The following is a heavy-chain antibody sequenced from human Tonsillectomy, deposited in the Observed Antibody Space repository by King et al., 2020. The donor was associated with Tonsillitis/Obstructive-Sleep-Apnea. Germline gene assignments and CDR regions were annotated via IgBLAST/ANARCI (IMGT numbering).Heavy chain of an antibody. V-gene: IGHV3-30*04. CDR3: AGVALCSSSWKFDY. CDR2: ISYDGNKK. CDR1: GFTIRNYA. J-gene: IGHJ4*02. Sequence: VQLVESGGGVVQPGRSLRLSCAASGFTIRNYAIHWVRQAPGKGLEWVTVISYDGNKKYYADTVKGRFTISRDNSKNTVYLQMESLRAEDTAVYYCAGVALCSSSWKFDYWGQGTLVIVSS. D-gene: IGHD6-13*01.